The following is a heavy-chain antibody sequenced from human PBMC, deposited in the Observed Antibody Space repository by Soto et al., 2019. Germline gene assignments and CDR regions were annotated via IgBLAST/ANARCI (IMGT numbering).Heavy chain of an antibody. D-gene: IGHD1-7*01. J-gene: IGHJ3*02. CDR1: GYTFTSYY. CDR3: ARLITGTTALDAFDI. V-gene: IGHV1-46*01. CDR2: INPSGGST. Sequence: ASVKVSCKASGYTFTSYYMHWVRQAPGQGLEWMGIINPSGGSTSYAQKFQGRVTMTRDTSTSTVYMELSSLRSEDTAVYYCARLITGTTALDAFDIWGQGTMGTVS.